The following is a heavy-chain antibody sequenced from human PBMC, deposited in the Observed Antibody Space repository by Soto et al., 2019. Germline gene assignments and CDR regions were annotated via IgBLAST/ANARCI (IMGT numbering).Heavy chain of an antibody. V-gene: IGHV3-33*05. D-gene: IGHD3-10*01. CDR3: ARDFHGSGSSPDY. Sequence: HPGGSLRLSCAASGFTFSTYAMHWVRQAPGKGLEWVAIMSYDGSNKYYADSVKGRFTISRDNSKNTLYLQMNSLRAEDTAVYYCARDFHGSGSSPDYWGQGTLVTVSS. CDR1: GFTFSTYA. J-gene: IGHJ4*02. CDR2: MSYDGSNK.